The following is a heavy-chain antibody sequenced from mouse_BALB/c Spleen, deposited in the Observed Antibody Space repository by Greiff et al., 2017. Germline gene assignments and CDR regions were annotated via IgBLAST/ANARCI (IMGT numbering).Heavy chain of an antibody. Sequence: EVQLQESGAELVRSGASVKLSCTASGFNIKDYYMHWVKQRPEQGLEWIGWIDPENGDTEYAPKFQGKATMTADTSSNTAYLQLSSLTSEDTAVYYGNYYGSSGEYYFDYWGQGTTLTVSS. V-gene: IGHV14-4*02. CDR1: GFNIKDYY. CDR3: NYYGSSGEYYFDY. CDR2: IDPENGDT. D-gene: IGHD1-1*01. J-gene: IGHJ2*01.